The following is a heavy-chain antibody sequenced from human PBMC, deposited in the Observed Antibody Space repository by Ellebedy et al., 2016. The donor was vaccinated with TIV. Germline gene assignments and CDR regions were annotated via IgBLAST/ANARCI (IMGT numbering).Heavy chain of an antibody. CDR2: ISYDGSNK. CDR3: ARLFSDYPPIDY. V-gene: IGHV3-30-3*01. D-gene: IGHD3-16*01. Sequence: GESLKISXAASGFTFSSYAMHWVRQAPGKGLEWVAVISYDGSNKYYAGSVKGRFTISRDNSKNTLYLQMNSLRAEDTAVYYCARLFSDYPPIDYWGQGTLVTVSS. J-gene: IGHJ4*02. CDR1: GFTFSSYA.